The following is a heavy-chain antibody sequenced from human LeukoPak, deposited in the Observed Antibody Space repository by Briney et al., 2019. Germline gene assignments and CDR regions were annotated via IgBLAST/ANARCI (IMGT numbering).Heavy chain of an antibody. CDR1: GGTFSSYA. CDR2: IIPILGIA. CDR3: ARGAGPAYCGGDCYSEDAFDI. J-gene: IGHJ3*02. D-gene: IGHD2-21*02. V-gene: IGHV1-69*04. Sequence: EASVKVSCKASGGTFSSYAISWVRQAPGQGLEWMGRIIPILGIANYAQKFQGRVTITADKSTSTAYMELGSLRSEDTAVYYCARGAGPAYCGGDCYSEDAFDIWGQGTMVTVSS.